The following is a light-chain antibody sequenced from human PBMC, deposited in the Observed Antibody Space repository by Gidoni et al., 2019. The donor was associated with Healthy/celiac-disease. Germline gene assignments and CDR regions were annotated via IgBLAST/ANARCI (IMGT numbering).Light chain of an antibody. CDR2: DAS. CDR1: QSVSSY. Sequence: EMVLTQSPATLSLSPGERATLSCRASQSVSSYLAWYQQKPGQAPSLLIYDASNRATGIPARFSGSGSGTDFTLTISSLEPEDFAVYYCQQRSNWPPTWTFGQGTKVEIK. CDR3: QQRSNWPPTWT. V-gene: IGKV3-11*01. J-gene: IGKJ1*01.